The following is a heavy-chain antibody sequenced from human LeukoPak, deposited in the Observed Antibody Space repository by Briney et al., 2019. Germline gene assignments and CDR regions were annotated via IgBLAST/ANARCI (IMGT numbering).Heavy chain of an antibody. Sequence: SETLSLTCTVSGGSISSYYWSWIRQPPGKGLEWIGYINYIGSTNYNPSLRSRLTMSVDTSKNQFSLRLSSVIAADTAVYYCARYYDSTGSFDYWGQGTLVTVSS. V-gene: IGHV4-59*01. CDR2: INYIGST. D-gene: IGHD3-22*01. J-gene: IGHJ4*02. CDR1: GGSISSYY. CDR3: ARYYDSTGSFDY.